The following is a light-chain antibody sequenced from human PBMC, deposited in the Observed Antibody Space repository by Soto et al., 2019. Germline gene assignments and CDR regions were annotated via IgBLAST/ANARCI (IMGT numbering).Light chain of an antibody. J-gene: IGKJ4*01. CDR2: WAS. CDR3: QQYYNTVT. CDR1: QSILYSSNNKNY. Sequence: DIVMTQSPDSLAVSLGERATINCKSSQSILYSSNNKNYLAWYQQKPGQPPKLLIYWASTRESGVSDRFSGSGSGTDFTLTISSLQAEDVAVYYCQQYYNTVTIGGGNKLEIK. V-gene: IGKV4-1*01.